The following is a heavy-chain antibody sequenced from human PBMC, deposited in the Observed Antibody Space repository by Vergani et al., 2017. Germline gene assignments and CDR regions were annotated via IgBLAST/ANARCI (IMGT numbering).Heavy chain of an antibody. Sequence: EVQLVESGGGLVKPGGSLRLSCAASGFTFSSYSMNWVRQAPGKGLEWVSSISSSSSYIYYADSVKGRFTISRDNAKNSLYLQMNSLRAEATAVYYCARDLDSSTQFDYWGQGTLVTVSS. CDR1: GFTFSSYS. J-gene: IGHJ4*02. CDR2: ISSSSSYI. V-gene: IGHV3-21*01. D-gene: IGHD6-13*01. CDR3: ARDLDSSTQFDY.